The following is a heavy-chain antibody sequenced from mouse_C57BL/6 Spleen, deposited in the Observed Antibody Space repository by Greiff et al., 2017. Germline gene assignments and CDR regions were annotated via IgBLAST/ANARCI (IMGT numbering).Heavy chain of an antibody. J-gene: IGHJ3*01. Sequence: QVQLQQSGAELVKPGASVKLSCKASGYTFTSYWMSWVTQRPGQGLEWIGEIGPSDSYTNYNQKFKGKVTLTVDTASSTDYMQLSSLTSEDSAVYYCATSDYGSSSFAYWGQGTLVTVSA. CDR3: ATSDYGSSSFAY. V-gene: IGHV1-50*01. CDR1: GYTFTSYW. D-gene: IGHD1-1*01. CDR2: IGPSDSYT.